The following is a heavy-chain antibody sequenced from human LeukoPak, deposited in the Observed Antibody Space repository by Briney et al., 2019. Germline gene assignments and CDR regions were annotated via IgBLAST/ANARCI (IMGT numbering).Heavy chain of an antibody. Sequence: SETLSLTCTVSGGSISSYYWSWIRQPAGKGLEWIGRIYTSGSTNYDPSLKSRVTMSLETSKNQFSLKLSSVTAADTAVYYGARDLCSGGSCYLRYWGQGTLVTVSS. V-gene: IGHV4-4*07. CDR1: GGSISSYY. CDR2: IYTSGST. D-gene: IGHD2-15*01. CDR3: ARDLCSGGSCYLRY. J-gene: IGHJ4*02.